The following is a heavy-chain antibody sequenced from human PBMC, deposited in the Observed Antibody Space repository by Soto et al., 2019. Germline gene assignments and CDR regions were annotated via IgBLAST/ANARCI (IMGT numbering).Heavy chain of an antibody. Sequence: QLQLQESGPGLVKPSETLSLTCTVSGGSIIRSSYYWGWIRQPPGKGLEWIGSIYYSGNTFYNPSLKSLVTISVDTSTNQCSLKMTSVTAADTAVYYCAGPNGWLQDPFDYLGQGTLVTVSS. CDR2: IYYSGNT. CDR3: AGPNGWLQDPFDY. V-gene: IGHV4-39*01. J-gene: IGHJ4*02. CDR1: GGSIIRSSYY. D-gene: IGHD5-12*01.